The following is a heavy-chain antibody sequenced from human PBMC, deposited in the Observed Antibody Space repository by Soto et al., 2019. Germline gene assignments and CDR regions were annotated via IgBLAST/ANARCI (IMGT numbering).Heavy chain of an antibody. CDR3: AKSYGSGTYYYFDY. CDR1: GFTFRSYA. J-gene: IGHJ4*02. CDR2: ISDRGDST. V-gene: IGHV3-23*01. D-gene: IGHD3-10*01. Sequence: GGSLRLSCAASGFTFRSYAMNWVRQAPGKGLEWVSVISDRGDSTYYADSVKGRFTVSRDNSKNTLSLQMNSLGAEDTAVYYCAKSYGSGTYYYFDYWGQGTLVTVSS.